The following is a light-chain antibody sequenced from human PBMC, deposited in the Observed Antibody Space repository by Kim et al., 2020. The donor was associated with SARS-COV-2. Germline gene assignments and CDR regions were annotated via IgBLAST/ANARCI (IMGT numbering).Light chain of an antibody. CDR2: VESSGTY. Sequence: LGYSVKLTCTLSSGHSSYIIAWHQQQPGKAPRYLMKVESSGTYNKGSGVPDRFSGSSSGADRYLTISNLQSEDEADYYCETLKVFGGGTQLTVL. CDR3: ETLKV. V-gene: IGLV4-60*03. J-gene: IGLJ3*02. CDR1: SGHSSYI.